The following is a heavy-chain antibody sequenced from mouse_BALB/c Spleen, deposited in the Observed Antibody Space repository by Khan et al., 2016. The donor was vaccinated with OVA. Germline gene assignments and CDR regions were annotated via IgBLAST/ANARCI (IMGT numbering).Heavy chain of an antibody. V-gene: IGHV9-3-1*01. CDR1: GYSFTNYG. CDR2: INTYTGEA. CDR3: ARPPYFSYTIAY. J-gene: IGHJ4*01. Sequence: QIQLVQSGPELKKPGETVKISCKASGYSFTNYGMNWVKQSPGKASKWMGWINTYTGEATYADDLEGRFAFSLETSANNAFLQINILNSEDTATYFCARPPYFSYTIAYWGQGTSVTVSS. D-gene: IGHD2-10*01.